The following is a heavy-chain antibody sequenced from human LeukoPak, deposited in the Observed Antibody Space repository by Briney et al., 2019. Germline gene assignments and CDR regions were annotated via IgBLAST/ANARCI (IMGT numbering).Heavy chain of an antibody. CDR1: GITFSDHY. V-gene: IGHV3-72*01. J-gene: IGHJ4*02. Sequence: GGSLRLSCAASGITFSDHYMDWVRQAPGKGLEWVGRIRNKPNSYTTEYAASVKGRFTISRDDSKNSLYLQINSLKIEDTAVYYCARVGSSGWEDYWGQGTLVTVSS. D-gene: IGHD6-19*01. CDR3: ARVGSSGWEDY. CDR2: IRNKPNSYTT.